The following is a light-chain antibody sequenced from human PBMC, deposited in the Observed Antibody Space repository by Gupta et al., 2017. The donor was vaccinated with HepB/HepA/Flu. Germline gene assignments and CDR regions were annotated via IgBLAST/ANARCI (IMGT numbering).Light chain of an antibody. CDR3: QQSDSTANT. J-gene: IGKJ5*01. V-gene: IGKV1-39*01. CDR1: QSISSY. Sequence: DIQMTQSPSSLSASVGDRVTITCRASQSISSYLNWYQQKPGKAPKLLIYAASSLQSGVPSRFSGSGSGTDFTLSISMLHPEDFATYYCQQSDSTANTFDEGTRMEIK. CDR2: AAS.